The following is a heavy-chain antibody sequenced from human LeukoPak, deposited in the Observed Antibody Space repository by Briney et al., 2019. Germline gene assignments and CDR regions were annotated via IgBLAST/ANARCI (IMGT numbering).Heavy chain of an antibody. CDR1: GLTFSDYI. Sequence: GGSLRLSCAASGLTFSDYIMHWVRQAPGKGPEWVSSISSSSDYMYYADSVKGRFTISRDNAENSLYLQMNSLRVEDTAVYYCASPALPAPGTTFPPYYYFYYMDVWGKGTAVTVSS. CDR3: ASPALPAPGTTFPPYYYFYYMDV. CDR2: ISSSSDYM. J-gene: IGHJ6*03. D-gene: IGHD1-1*01. V-gene: IGHV3-21*01.